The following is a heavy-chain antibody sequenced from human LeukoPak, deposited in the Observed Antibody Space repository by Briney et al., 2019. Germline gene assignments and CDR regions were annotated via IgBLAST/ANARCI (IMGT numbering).Heavy chain of an antibody. Sequence: SETLSLTCAVYGGSFSGYYWSWIRQPPGKGLEWIGEINHSGSTNYNPSLKSRVTISVDTSKNQFSLKLSSVTAADTAVYYCARGLDYYDSSGYYYWGQGTLVTVSS. CDR1: GGSFSGYY. V-gene: IGHV4-34*01. CDR2: INHSGST. CDR3: ARGLDYYDSSGYYY. D-gene: IGHD3-22*01. J-gene: IGHJ4*02.